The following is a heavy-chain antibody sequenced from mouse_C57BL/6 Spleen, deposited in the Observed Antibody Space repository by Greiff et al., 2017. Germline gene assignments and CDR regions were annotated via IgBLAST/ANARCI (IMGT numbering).Heavy chain of an antibody. CDR3: ARWAYGGYYFAY. CDR2: ISSGSSTI. Sequence: EVKLQESGGGLVKPGGSLKLSCAASGFTFSDYGMHWVRQAPEKGLEWVAYISSGSSTIYYADTVKGRFTISRDNAKNTLFLQMTSLRSEDTAMYYCARWAYGGYYFAYWGQGTLVTVSA. J-gene: IGHJ3*01. D-gene: IGHD2-3*01. V-gene: IGHV5-17*01. CDR1: GFTFSDYG.